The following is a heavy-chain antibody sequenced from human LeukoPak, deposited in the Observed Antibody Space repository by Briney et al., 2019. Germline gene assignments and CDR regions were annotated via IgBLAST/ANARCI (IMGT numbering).Heavy chain of an antibody. V-gene: IGHV1-8*01. CDR3: ARGRHPGPTWISEY. CDR2: MNPNSGNT. Sequence: ASVKVSCKASEYTFTSYDINWVRQATGQGLEWMGWMNPNSGNTGYAQKFQGRVIMTRNTSISTAYMELGSLTFEDTAVYYCARGRHPGPTWISEYWGQGTLVTVSS. D-gene: IGHD5-12*01. J-gene: IGHJ4*02. CDR1: EYTFTSYD.